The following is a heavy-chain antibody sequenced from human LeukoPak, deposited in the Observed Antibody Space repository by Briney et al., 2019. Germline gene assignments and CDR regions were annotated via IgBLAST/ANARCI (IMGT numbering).Heavy chain of an antibody. CDR3: ARDQEAFDY. J-gene: IGHJ4*02. Sequence: ASVKVSCKASGYSFTSNYIHWVRQAPGRGLEWMGMIYPRDGSTSYAQKFQGRVTVTRDTSTSTVHMELSGLRSEDTAVYYCARDQEAFDYWGQGTLVTVSS. V-gene: IGHV1-46*01. CDR1: GYSFTSNY. CDR2: IYPRDGST.